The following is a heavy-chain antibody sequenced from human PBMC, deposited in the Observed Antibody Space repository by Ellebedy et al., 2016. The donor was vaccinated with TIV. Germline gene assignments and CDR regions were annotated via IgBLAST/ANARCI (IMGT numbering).Heavy chain of an antibody. CDR3: ARVLLSGYCSGGSCYDY. D-gene: IGHD2-15*01. V-gene: IGHV4-34*01. CDR2: IYHSGST. J-gene: IGHJ4*02. CDR1: GGSFSGYY. Sequence: SETLSLXXAVYGGSFSGYYWSWIRQPPGKGLEWIGYIYHSGSTYYNPSLKSRVTISVDRSKNQFSLKLSSVTAADTAVYYCARVLLSGYCSGGSCYDYWGQGTLVTVSS.